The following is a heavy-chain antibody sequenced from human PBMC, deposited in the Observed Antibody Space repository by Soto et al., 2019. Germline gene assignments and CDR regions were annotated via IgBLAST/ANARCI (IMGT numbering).Heavy chain of an antibody. CDR2: IYYSGST. V-gene: IGHV4-61*01. Sequence: SETLSLTCTVSGGSVSSGSYYWSWIRQPPGKGLEWIGYIYYSGSTNYNPSLKSRVTISVDTSKNQFSLKLSSVTAADTAVYYCAKGCKGSSWATITPYYYYGMDVWGQGTTVTVSS. CDR3: AKGCKGSSWATITPYYYYGMDV. CDR1: GGSVSSGSYY. D-gene: IGHD6-13*01. J-gene: IGHJ6*02.